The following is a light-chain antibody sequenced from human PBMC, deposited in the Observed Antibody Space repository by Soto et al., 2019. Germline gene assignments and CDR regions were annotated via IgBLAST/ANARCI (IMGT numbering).Light chain of an antibody. CDR3: QQYNNWPIT. V-gene: IGKV3-15*01. CDR2: GAS. J-gene: IGKJ5*01. CDR1: QSVYSN. Sequence: EVVMNQSPATLSVSPGERATLSCRASQSVYSNLAWYQEKPGQAPRLLIYGASTRATGIAARFSGSGSGTEFTLTISSLQSEDFAVYYCQQYNNWPITFGQGTRLEIK.